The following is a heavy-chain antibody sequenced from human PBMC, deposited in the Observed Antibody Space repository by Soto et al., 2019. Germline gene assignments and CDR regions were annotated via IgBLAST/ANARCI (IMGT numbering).Heavy chain of an antibody. CDR3: ARGVYLSLVRTGWFDP. V-gene: IGHV4-59*11. CDR1: GTSMSGHF. Sequence: QVQLQESGPGLVKASETLSLTCTVSGTSMSGHFWSWMRQPPGKGLEWIGYGYYSGSTLYNPSLKSRVTISLDTSKNHFPLRLNSVTSADTAVYYCARGVYLSLVRTGWFDPWGQGTLVTVSS. J-gene: IGHJ5*02. CDR2: GYYSGST. D-gene: IGHD3-10*01.